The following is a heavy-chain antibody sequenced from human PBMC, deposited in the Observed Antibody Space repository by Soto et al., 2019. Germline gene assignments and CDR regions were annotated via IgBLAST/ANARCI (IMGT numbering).Heavy chain of an antibody. V-gene: IGHV4-39*01. CDR1: GDSVTISDYY. CDR2: IHYSGST. J-gene: IGHJ4*02. Sequence: QLQLQESGPGLVKPSETLSLPCTVSGDSVTISDYYWGWIRQPPGKGLEWIGSIHYSGSTYYNPSLKRRVTISGDTSKKQFSWKLTSVTAADAAVYYCAAHDSGGYYSEYWGQGTLVTVSA. CDR3: AAHDSGGYYSEY. D-gene: IGHD3-22*01.